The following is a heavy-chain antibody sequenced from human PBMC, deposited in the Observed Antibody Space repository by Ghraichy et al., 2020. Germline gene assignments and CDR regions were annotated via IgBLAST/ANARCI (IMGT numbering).Heavy chain of an antibody. CDR3: ARDPSSYDSSGDNWFDP. D-gene: IGHD3-22*01. Sequence: GGSLRLSCAASGFTFSSYAMHWVRQAPGKGLEWVAVISYDGSNKYYADSVKGRFTISRDNSKNTLYLQMNSLRAEDTAVYYCARDPSSYDSSGDNWFDPWGQGTLVTVSS. V-gene: IGHV3-30-3*01. CDR2: ISYDGSNK. CDR1: GFTFSSYA. J-gene: IGHJ5*02.